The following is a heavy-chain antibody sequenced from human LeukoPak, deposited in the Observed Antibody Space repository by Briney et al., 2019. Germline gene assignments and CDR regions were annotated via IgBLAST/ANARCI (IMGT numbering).Heavy chain of an antibody. CDR1: GFTFTSYV. CDR3: TRDRTTITLFEL. D-gene: IGHD4-11*01. V-gene: IGHV3-74*01. J-gene: IGHJ4*02. Sequence: PGGSLRLSCAASGFTFTSYVMNWVRQAPGTGLEWVSRISPDGSTTGYADSVKGRFTASRDNARNTLYLQINSLRAEDSAVYYCTRDRTTITLFELWGQGTLVTVSS. CDR2: ISPDGSTT.